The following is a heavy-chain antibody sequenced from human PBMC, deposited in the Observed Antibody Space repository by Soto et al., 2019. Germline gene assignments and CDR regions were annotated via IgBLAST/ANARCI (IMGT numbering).Heavy chain of an antibody. D-gene: IGHD3-3*01. CDR1: GRSISSVGYY. Sequence: TSETLSLTCAVSGRSISSVGYYWSWVRQHPGKGLEWIGSISYTGNTYYNPSLENRLSISLDTSENRFYLRLNSVTAADTAIYYCARPNDYWNGYGPFDYWGQGSQVTVSS. CDR3: ARPNDYWNGYGPFDY. CDR2: ISYTGNT. J-gene: IGHJ4*02. V-gene: IGHV4-31*11.